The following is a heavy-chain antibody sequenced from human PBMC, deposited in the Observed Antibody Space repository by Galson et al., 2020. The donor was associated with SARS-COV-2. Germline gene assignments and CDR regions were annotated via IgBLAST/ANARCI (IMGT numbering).Heavy chain of an antibody. CDR3: AREYSNSWYRPQAANDAFDI. D-gene: IGHD6-13*01. Sequence: SETLSLTCSVSGGSISSSSYYWGWIRQPPGKGLEWIGSIYYSGSTYYNPSLKSRVTISVDTSKNQFSLRLTSVTAADTAVYYCAREYSNSWYRPQAANDAFDIWGQGTMVTVSS. CDR1: GGSISSSSYY. V-gene: IGHV4-39*02. CDR2: IYYSGST. J-gene: IGHJ3*02.